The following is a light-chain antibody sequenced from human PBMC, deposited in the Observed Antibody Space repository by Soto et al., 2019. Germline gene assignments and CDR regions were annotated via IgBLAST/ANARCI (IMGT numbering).Light chain of an antibody. CDR1: QSVNSGH. Sequence: EIVLTQSPGTLSLSPGQRATLSCRASQSVNSGHLAWYRQKPGQAPRLLIFGASSRASGIPHRFSGSGSGTDFTLTIDRLEPEDFAVYYCQQYGNSPGTFGPGTTVEIK. CDR2: GAS. V-gene: IGKV3-20*01. CDR3: QQYGNSPGT. J-gene: IGKJ3*01.